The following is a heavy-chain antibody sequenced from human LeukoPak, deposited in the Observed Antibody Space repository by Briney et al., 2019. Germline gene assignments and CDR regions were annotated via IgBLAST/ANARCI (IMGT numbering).Heavy chain of an antibody. CDR2: MSGTGGII. J-gene: IGHJ2*01. Sequence: PGGSLRLSCAASGFTFSNYAMSWVRQVPGRGLEWVSSMSGTGGIIYYADSVKGRFTVTRDNSKNILYLQMNSPTVEDTAVYYCARDPGVGLDLWGRGTLVSV. D-gene: IGHD7-27*01. V-gene: IGHV3-23*01. CDR1: GFTFSNYA. CDR3: ARDPGVGLDL.